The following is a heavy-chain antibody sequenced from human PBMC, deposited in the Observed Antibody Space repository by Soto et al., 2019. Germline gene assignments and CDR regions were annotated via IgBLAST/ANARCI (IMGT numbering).Heavy chain of an antibody. CDR2: IKSKTDGGTT. CDR3: TTERSGYYYYYGMDV. V-gene: IGHV3-15*01. D-gene: IGHD1-1*01. CDR1: GFTFSNAW. Sequence: EVQLVESGGGLVKPGGSLRLSCAASGFTFSNAWMSWVRQAPGKGLEWVGRIKSKTDGGTTDYAAPVKGSFTISRDDSKNTLYLQMNSLKTEDTAVYYCTTERSGYYYYYGMDVWGQGTTVTVSS. J-gene: IGHJ6*02.